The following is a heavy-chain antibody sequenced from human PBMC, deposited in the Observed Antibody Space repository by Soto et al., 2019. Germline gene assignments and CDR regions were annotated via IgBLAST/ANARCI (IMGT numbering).Heavy chain of an antibody. J-gene: IGHJ6*02. Sequence: PGGSLRLSCAASGFTFSNYAMSWARQAPGKGLEWVSAIGGSGGGTYYADSVKGRFTISRDDSRNTSYLQMNSLRADDTAVYYCAKPPDYYALDVWGQGTTVTVSS. V-gene: IGHV3-23*01. CDR3: AKPPDYYALDV. CDR2: IGGSGGGT. CDR1: GFTFSNYA.